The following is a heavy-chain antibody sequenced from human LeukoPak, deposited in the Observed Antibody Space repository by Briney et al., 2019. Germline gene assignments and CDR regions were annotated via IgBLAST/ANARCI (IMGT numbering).Heavy chain of an antibody. CDR2: NSWNSGSI. Sequence: PGRSLRLSCAASGFTFDDYAMHWVRQAPGKGLEWVSGNSWNSGSIGYADSVKGRFTISRDNAKNYLYLQMNSLRAEDTALYYCAKDRGIAVAGTADYWGQGTLVTVSS. CDR3: AKDRGIAVAGTADY. CDR1: GFTFDDYA. V-gene: IGHV3-9*01. D-gene: IGHD6-19*01. J-gene: IGHJ4*02.